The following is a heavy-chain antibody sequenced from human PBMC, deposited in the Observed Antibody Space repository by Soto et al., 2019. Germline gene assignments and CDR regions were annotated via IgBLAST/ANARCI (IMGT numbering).Heavy chain of an antibody. D-gene: IGHD2-2*01. CDR2: IYYSGST. CDR1: GGSISSGGYY. V-gene: IGHV4-31*03. CDR3: AGGCSIPGCYYVLDF. J-gene: IGHJ3*01. Sequence: PSETLSLTCTVSGGSISSGGYYWSWIRQHPGKGLEWIGYIYYSGSTYYNPSLKSRVTISVDTSKNQFSLKLSSVTAADTAVYYCAGGCSIPGCYYVLDFWGQGTMVTVSS.